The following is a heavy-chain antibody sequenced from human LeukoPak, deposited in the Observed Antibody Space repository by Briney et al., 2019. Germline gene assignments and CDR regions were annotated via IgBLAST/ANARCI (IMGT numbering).Heavy chain of an antibody. CDR2: IWNDGINK. D-gene: IGHD2-2*01. CDR3: ARAEVPAAIKSGAFNI. CDR1: GFTVSSNY. J-gene: IGHJ3*02. Sequence: GGSLRLSCAASGFTVSSNYMSWARQAPGKGLEWVAVIWNDGINKYYADSVKGRFTISRDNSKNTLYLQMNSLRAEDTAVYYCARAEVPAAIKSGAFNIWGQGIMVTVSS. V-gene: IGHV3-33*08.